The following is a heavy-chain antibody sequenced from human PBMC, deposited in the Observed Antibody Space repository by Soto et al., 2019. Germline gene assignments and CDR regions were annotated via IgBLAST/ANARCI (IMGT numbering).Heavy chain of an antibody. CDR2: IYYSGST. Sequence: QLQLQESGPGLVKPSETLSLTCTVSGGSISSSSYYWGWIRQPPGKGLEWIGSIYYSGSTYYNPSLKRRVTGAVDTSRNQFSLKLSSVTAADTAVYYCARVVPAAISLAYDYYGMDVWGQGTTVTVSS. D-gene: IGHD2-2*01. V-gene: IGHV4-39*01. CDR1: GGSISSSSYY. J-gene: IGHJ6*02. CDR3: ARVVPAAISLAYDYYGMDV.